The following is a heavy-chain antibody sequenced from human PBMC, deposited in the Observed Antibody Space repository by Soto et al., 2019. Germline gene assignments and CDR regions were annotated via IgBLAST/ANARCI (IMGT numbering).Heavy chain of an antibody. Sequence: EVQLLESGGGWVQPGGSLRLSCAASGFTFSSYAMNWVRQAPGKGLEWVSVISGSGGGTYYADSVKGRFTISRDNSKNTLYLQMNSLRAEDTAVYYCARRSSSWYFDYWGQGTLVTVSS. D-gene: IGHD6-13*01. V-gene: IGHV3-23*01. CDR3: ARRSSSWYFDY. J-gene: IGHJ4*02. CDR2: ISGSGGGT. CDR1: GFTFSSYA.